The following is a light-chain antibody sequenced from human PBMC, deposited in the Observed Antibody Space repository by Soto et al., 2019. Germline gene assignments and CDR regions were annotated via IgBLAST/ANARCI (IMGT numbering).Light chain of an antibody. J-gene: IGLJ1*01. Sequence: QSVLTQPPSVSAAPGQKVTIPCSGSSSNIGNNYVSWYQQLPGTAPKLLSYDNNKRPSGIPDRFSGSKSGTSATLGITGLQTGDEADYYCGTWDSSLSAYVFGTGTKVTVL. CDR3: GTWDSSLSAYV. V-gene: IGLV1-51*01. CDR2: DNN. CDR1: SSNIGNNY.